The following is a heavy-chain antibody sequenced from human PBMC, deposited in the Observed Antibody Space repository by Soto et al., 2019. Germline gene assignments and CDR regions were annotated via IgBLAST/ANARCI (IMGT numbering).Heavy chain of an antibody. CDR3: VRDLDGSGSYYTDY. Sequence: QVQLVQSGAEVKKPGASVKVSCKASGYMFISYGINWVRQAPGQGLEWMGWISAYNGNTKYAQNLQGRVTMTTDTSTSTDYMQMRSLRSDDTAVYYCVRDLDGSGSYYTDYWGTGTLVTVSS. D-gene: IGHD3-10*01. J-gene: IGHJ4*02. V-gene: IGHV1-18*01. CDR2: ISAYNGNT. CDR1: GYMFISYG.